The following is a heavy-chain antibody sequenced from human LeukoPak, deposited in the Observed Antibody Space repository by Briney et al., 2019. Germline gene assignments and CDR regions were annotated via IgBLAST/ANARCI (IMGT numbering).Heavy chain of an antibody. J-gene: IGHJ3*02. CDR1: GFTFSSYA. D-gene: IGHD6-6*01. CDR2: ISYDGSNK. V-gene: IGHV3-30-3*01. Sequence: GRSLRRSCAASGFTFSSYAMHWVRQAPGKGLEWVAVISYDGSNKYYADSVKGRFTISRDNSKNTLYLQMNSLRAEDTAVYYCARVSSSDAFDIWGQGTMVTVSS. CDR3: ARVSSSDAFDI.